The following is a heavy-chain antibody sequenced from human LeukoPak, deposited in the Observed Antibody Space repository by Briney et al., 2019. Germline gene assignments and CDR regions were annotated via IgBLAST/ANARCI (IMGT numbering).Heavy chain of an antibody. CDR3: YSSGWYGGY. Sequence: GGSLRLSCAASGFTFSSYAMHWVRQAPGKGLEWVAVISYDGSNKYYADSVKGRFTISRDNSKNTLYLQMNSLRAEDTAVYYGYSSGWYGGYWGQGTLVTVSS. CDR1: GFTFSSYA. V-gene: IGHV3-30-3*01. J-gene: IGHJ4*02. CDR2: ISYDGSNK. D-gene: IGHD6-19*01.